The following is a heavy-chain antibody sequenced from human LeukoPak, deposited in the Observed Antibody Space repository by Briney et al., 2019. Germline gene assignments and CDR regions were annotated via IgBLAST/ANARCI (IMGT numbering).Heavy chain of an antibody. CDR2: ISSSGSTI. CDR1: GFTFSDYY. J-gene: IGHJ4*02. CDR3: ASRPRADMGPLDF. D-gene: IGHD1-14*01. Sequence: GGSLRLSCAASGFTFSDYYMSWIRQAPGKGLEWVSYISSSGSTIYYADSVKGRFTISRDNSKNTLYLQMNSLRADETAVYYCASRPRADMGPLDFWGRGTLVTVSS. V-gene: IGHV3-11*01.